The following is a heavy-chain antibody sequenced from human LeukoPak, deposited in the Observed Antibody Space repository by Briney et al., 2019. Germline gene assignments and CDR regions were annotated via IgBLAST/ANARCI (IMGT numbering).Heavy chain of an antibody. D-gene: IGHD3-3*01. Sequence: SVTVSCTASGGTFSSYAISWVRQAPGQGLEWVGGIITIFGTAKYSQKFQGRVTITTDDTTSTAYMELSSLRSEDTAVYYCARDGRLESLFGADNWFDPWWQGTLVTVSS. CDR2: IITIFGTA. CDR1: GGTFSSYA. V-gene: IGHV1-69*05. J-gene: IGHJ5*02. CDR3: ARDGRLESLFGADNWFDP.